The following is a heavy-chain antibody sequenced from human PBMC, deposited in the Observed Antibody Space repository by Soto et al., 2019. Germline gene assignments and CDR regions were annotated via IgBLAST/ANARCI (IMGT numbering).Heavy chain of an antibody. J-gene: IGHJ3*02. CDR3: ARGITGTNDAFDI. Sequence: PGGSLRLSCAASGFTFSSYSMDWVRQAPGKGLEWISYISSSSSTIYYTDSLKGRFTISRDNAENSLYLQMNSLRDEDTAVYYCARGITGTNDAFDIWGQGTMVTVSS. D-gene: IGHD1-20*01. V-gene: IGHV3-48*02. CDR1: GFTFSSYS. CDR2: ISSSSSTI.